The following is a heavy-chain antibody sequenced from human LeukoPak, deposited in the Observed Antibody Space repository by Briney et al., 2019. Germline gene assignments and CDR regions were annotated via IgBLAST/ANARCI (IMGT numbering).Heavy chain of an antibody. CDR2: IYTSGST. V-gene: IGHV4-4*07. Sequence: SETLSLTCTVSGGSINSFYWSWIRQPAGKGLEWIGRIYTSGSTNYNPSLKSRVIMSVDTSKNQFSLKLSSVTAADTAVYYCARDPIWYFDLWGRGTLVTVSS. CDR3: ARDPIWYFDL. J-gene: IGHJ2*01. CDR1: GGSINSFY.